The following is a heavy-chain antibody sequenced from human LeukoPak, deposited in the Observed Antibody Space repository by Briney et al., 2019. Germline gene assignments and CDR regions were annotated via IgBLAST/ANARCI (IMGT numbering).Heavy chain of an antibody. CDR2: IYYSGNT. CDR3: ARNRGYYDSSGPSTWFDP. CDR1: GGSINSYY. V-gene: IGHV4-59*01. D-gene: IGHD3-22*01. Sequence: SETLSLTCTVSGGSINSYYWSWIRQPPGKGLEWIGYIYYSGNTNYNPSLKSRVTISVDTSKNQFSLKLSSVTAADTAVYYCARNRGYYDSSGPSTWFDPWGQGTLVTVSS. J-gene: IGHJ5*02.